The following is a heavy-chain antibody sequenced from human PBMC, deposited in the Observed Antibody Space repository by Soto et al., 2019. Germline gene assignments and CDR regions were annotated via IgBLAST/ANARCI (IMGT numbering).Heavy chain of an antibody. V-gene: IGHV3-33*01. D-gene: IGHD6-19*01. CDR1: GFTFSNYG. CDR2: IWYDGSNK. Sequence: GGSLRLSCAASGFTFSNYGMHWVRQAPGKGLEWVAVIWYDGSNKYYADPVKGRFTISRDNSKNTLYLQINSLRAEDTAVYYCARDDIPGRAVAIYGMDVWGQGTTVTVSS. CDR3: ARDDIPGRAVAIYGMDV. J-gene: IGHJ6*02.